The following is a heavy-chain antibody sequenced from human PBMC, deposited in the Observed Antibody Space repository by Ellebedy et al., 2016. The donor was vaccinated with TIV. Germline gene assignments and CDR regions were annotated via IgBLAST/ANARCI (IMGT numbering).Heavy chain of an antibody. CDR1: GRTFSNYG. V-gene: IGHV1-69*13. Sequence: SVKVSXXASGRTFSNYGINWVRQAPGHGLEWMGGNVAIFRTTNYAQKFQGRLTITAGESTSTVYMELSSLRSDDTAVYYCARGSNYYDNTELAYWGQGTLVTVSS. CDR3: ARGSNYYDNTELAY. J-gene: IGHJ4*02. CDR2: NVAIFRTT. D-gene: IGHD3-22*01.